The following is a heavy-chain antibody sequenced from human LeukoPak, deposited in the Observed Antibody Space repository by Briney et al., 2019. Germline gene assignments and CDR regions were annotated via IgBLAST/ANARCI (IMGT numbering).Heavy chain of an antibody. J-gene: IGHJ4*02. CDR2: ISSSSSYI. D-gene: IGHD3-3*01. Sequence: PGGSLRLSCAASGFTFSSYSMNWVRQAPGKGLEWVSSISSSSSYIYYADSVKDRFTISRDNAKNSLYLQMNSLRAEDTAVYYCARAGYDFWSGYPVFDYWGQGTLVTVSS. V-gene: IGHV3-21*01. CDR1: GFTFSSYS. CDR3: ARAGYDFWSGYPVFDY.